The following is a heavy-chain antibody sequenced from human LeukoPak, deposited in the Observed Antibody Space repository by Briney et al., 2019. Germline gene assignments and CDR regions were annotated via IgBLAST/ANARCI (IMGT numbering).Heavy chain of an antibody. CDR2: ISAYNGNT. J-gene: IGHJ6*02. V-gene: IGHV1-18*01. Sequence: GASVKVSCKASGYTFTSYGISWVRQAPGQGLEWMGWISAYNGNTNYAQKLQGRVTMTTDTSTSTAYMELRSLRSDDTAVYYCARDRAVVVVPAAKTYYYYGMDVWGQGTTVTVSS. CDR1: GYTFTSYG. CDR3: ARDRAVVVVPAAKTYYYYGMDV. D-gene: IGHD2-2*01.